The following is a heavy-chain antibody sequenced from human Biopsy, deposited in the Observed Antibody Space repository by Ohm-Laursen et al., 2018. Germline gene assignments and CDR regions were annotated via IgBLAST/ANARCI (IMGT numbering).Heavy chain of an antibody. CDR1: GYTLNELS. D-gene: IGHD1-1*01. CDR3: AADINVWNVNY. Sequence: SVKVSCKVSGYTLNELSMHWVRQVPGKGLEWMGGFAPENGKTVYAQNFQARVSLTEDTSTDTAYMGLRSLRSEDTAVYYCAADINVWNVNYWGQGTQVTVSS. CDR2: FAPENGKT. V-gene: IGHV1-24*01. J-gene: IGHJ4*02.